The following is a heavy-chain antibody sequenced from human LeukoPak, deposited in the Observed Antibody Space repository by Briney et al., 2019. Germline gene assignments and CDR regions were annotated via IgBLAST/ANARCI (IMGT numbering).Heavy chain of an antibody. Sequence: SETLSLTCAVYGGSFSGYYWSWIRQPPGKGLEWIGEINHSGSTNYNPSLKSRVTISVDTSKNQFSLKLSSVTAADTAVYYCARGRRNYYDSSGYYRAFDIWGQGTMVTVSS. J-gene: IGHJ3*02. CDR3: ARGRRNYYDSSGYYRAFDI. D-gene: IGHD3-22*01. CDR2: INHSGST. V-gene: IGHV4-34*01. CDR1: GGSFSGYY.